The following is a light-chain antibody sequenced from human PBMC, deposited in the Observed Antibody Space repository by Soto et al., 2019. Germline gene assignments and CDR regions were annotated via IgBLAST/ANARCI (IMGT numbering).Light chain of an antibody. Sequence: EIVLTQSPGTLSLSPWERATLSCRASQSVSSSYLSWYQQKPGQAPRLVIYGASSRATGIPDRFSGSGSGTDFTLTISRLEPEDFAVYYCQQYDSSPLTFGGGTKVDIK. CDR3: QQYDSSPLT. CDR2: GAS. V-gene: IGKV3-20*01. J-gene: IGKJ4*01. CDR1: QSVSSSY.